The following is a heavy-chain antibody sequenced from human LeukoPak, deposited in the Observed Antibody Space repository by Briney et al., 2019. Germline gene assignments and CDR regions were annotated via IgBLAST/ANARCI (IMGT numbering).Heavy chain of an antibody. J-gene: IGHJ4*02. CDR2: IKQNGEAN. CDR3: ARENWGTLDY. D-gene: IGHD7-27*01. Sequence: GGSLRLSCVVSGFTFKTYWMAWVRQAPGKGLEWLANIKQNGEANQYEDSVMGRFTISRDNAENSLFLQMDSLRAEDTAVYYCARENWGTLDYWGRGALVTVSS. V-gene: IGHV3-7*01. CDR1: GFTFKTYW.